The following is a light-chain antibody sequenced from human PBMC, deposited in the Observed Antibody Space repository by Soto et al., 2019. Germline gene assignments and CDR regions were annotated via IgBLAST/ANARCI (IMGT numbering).Light chain of an antibody. V-gene: IGKV3-20*01. CDR1: QSVTSTY. J-gene: IGKJ4*01. CDR3: QQFSGSVT. Sequence: EIVLTQSPGTLSLSPGERATLSCRASQSVTSTYLAWYQQKPGQAPRLLIYGASKRQSGVPARFSGGGSGTDFTLPISSLEPEDFAVYYCQQFSGSVTFGGGTRVDI. CDR2: GAS.